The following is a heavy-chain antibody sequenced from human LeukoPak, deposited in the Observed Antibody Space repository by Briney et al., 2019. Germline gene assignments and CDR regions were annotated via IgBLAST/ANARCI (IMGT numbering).Heavy chain of an antibody. CDR2: ISGSGDST. V-gene: IGHV3-23*01. J-gene: IGHJ3*02. CDR1: GFTFSNNA. D-gene: IGHD2-15*01. CDR3: AKVRVVCSGGSCYSLLSDAFDT. Sequence: GGSLRLSCAASGFTFSNNAMSWVRQAPGKGLEWVSVISGSGDSTFHADSVKGRFTISRDNSKNTLYLQMNNLRAEDTAVYYCAKVRVVCSGGSCYSLLSDAFDTWGQGTMVTVSS.